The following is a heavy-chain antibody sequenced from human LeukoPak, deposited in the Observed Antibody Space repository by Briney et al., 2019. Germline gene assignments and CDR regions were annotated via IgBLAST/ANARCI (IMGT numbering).Heavy chain of an antibody. CDR1: LFTFSDSW. Sequence: GGSLRLSCAASLFTFSDSWMSWVRQAPGKGLECVASTNEAGGDKLYVDSVKGRFTISRDNSKNSLSLQMNSLTAEDTAIYYCELATTGRGAFGFWGQGTLVSVSS. CDR3: ELATTGRGAFGF. V-gene: IGHV3-7*01. J-gene: IGHJ4*02. CDR2: TNEAGGDK. D-gene: IGHD6-13*01.